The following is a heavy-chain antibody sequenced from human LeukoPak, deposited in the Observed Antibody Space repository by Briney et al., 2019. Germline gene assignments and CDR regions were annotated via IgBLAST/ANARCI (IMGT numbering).Heavy chain of an antibody. V-gene: IGHV3-74*03. CDR2: INGDESRT. CDR3: VRSVAVTFDP. D-gene: IGHD6-19*01. CDR1: GFTFSNYW. Sequence: PGGSLRPSCAASGFTFSNYWMHWVRQAPGKGLVWVSCINGDESRTKYADSVKGRFTISRDNARNTLFLQMNSLRAEDTAVYYCVRSVAVTFDPWGQGTLVTVSS. J-gene: IGHJ5*02.